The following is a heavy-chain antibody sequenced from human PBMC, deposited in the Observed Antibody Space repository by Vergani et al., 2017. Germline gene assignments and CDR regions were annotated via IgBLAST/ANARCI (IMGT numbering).Heavy chain of an antibody. CDR2: VSTGTKSQ. D-gene: IGHD2-8*01. CDR1: GFDFSSYI. V-gene: IGHV3-48*03. Sequence: EVQLVESGGGLVQPGGSLRLSCVVSGFDFSSYIMNWVRQAPGKGLEWVSFVSTGTKSQSYAESVKGRFAISRDNAKNSLYLQMNSLRPEDTAQYYCAKDHGGYCTNGNCLFGSWGQGTPVTVSS. CDR3: AKDHGGYCTNGNCLFGS. J-gene: IGHJ4*02.